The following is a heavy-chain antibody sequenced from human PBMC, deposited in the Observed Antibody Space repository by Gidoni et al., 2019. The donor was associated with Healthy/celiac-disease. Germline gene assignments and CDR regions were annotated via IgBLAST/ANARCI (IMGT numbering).Heavy chain of an antibody. D-gene: IGHD2-2*02. Sequence: EVQRLESGGGLVQPVGSLRLSCAASGFTFSSYAMSWVRQAPGKGLEWVSAISGSGGSTYYADSVKGRFTISRDNSKNTLYLQMNSLRAEDTAVYYCAKASIVVVPAAIPGTFDYWGQGTLVTVSS. CDR2: ISGSGGST. V-gene: IGHV3-23*01. CDR1: GFTFSSYA. CDR3: AKASIVVVPAAIPGTFDY. J-gene: IGHJ4*02.